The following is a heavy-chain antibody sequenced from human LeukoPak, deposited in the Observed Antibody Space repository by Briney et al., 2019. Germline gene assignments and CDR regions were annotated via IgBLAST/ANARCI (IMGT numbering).Heavy chain of an antibody. V-gene: IGHV1-46*01. CDR3: ARTHSIAAVVFDY. D-gene: IGHD6-13*01. Sequence: ASVKVSCKAPGYTFTSYYMHWVRQAPGQGLEWMGIINPSGGSTSYAQKFQGRVTMTRDMSTSTVYMELSSLRSEDTAVYYCARTHSIAAVVFDYWGQGTLVTVSS. CDR1: GYTFTSYY. CDR2: INPSGGST. J-gene: IGHJ4*02.